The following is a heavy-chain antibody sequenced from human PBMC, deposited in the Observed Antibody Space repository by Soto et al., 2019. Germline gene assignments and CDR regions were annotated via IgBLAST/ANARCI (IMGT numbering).Heavy chain of an antibody. D-gene: IGHD2-21*02. CDR2: INDSGST. CDR3: ARSCGGDCYSNAFDI. CDR1: GGAFRGYY. V-gene: IGHV4-34*01. Sequence: SETLSLTCAVYGGAFRGYYWSWTRQPPGKGLEWLGEINDSGSTNYNPSLKSRITISLDTSKKEISLRLSSVTAADTAVYYCARSCGGDCYSNAFDIWGQGTMVTVSS. J-gene: IGHJ3*02.